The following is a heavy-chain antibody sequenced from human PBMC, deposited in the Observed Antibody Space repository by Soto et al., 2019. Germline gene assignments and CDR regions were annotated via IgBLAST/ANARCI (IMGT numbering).Heavy chain of an antibody. CDR3: ARDAVDDTWYFDL. CDR2: INSDGSDT. J-gene: IGHJ2*01. D-gene: IGHD6-19*01. CDR1: GFAFGSYW. V-gene: IGHV3-74*01. Sequence: EVQLVESGGGLVQPGGSLRLSCAASGFAFGSYWMHWVRQAPGKGLVWVARINSDGSDTSYANSVKGRFTISRDNGKNTVSLQMNSLRDEDTAVYFCARDAVDDTWYFDLWGRGTLVAVFS.